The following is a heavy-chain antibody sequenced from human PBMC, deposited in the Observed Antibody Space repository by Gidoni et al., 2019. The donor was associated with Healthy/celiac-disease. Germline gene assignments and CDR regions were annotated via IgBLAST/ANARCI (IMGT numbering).Heavy chain of an antibody. D-gene: IGHD2-21*01. CDR3: ARDWADSDSYEGGPDY. V-gene: IGHV1-69*09. CDR1: GGSSSSSA. J-gene: IGHJ4*02. CDR2: ISPILGIA. Sequence: QVQLVQSGDEVKKPGPSVMGSCKAAGGSSSSSAISWVRQAPGQGLGWMGRISPILGIANSAQEFQGSVTITANKTTSTAYIELSILRSEDTAVYYCARDWADSDSYEGGPDYWGQGTLVTVSS.